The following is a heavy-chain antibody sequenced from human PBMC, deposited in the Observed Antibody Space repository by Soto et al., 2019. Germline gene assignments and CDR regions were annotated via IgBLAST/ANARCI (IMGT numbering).Heavy chain of an antibody. V-gene: IGHV3-48*03. CDR2: ISGNGNTI. D-gene: IGHD2-15*01. CDR3: ARGYCSGNSCYSGGY. Sequence: GGSLRLSCAASGFIFSNYEMNWVRQAPGKGLEWVSYISGNGNTIYQVDSLKGRFTISRDNAKSLLYLEMHSLRAEDTAAYYCARGYCSGNSCYSGGYWGQGILVTVSS. J-gene: IGHJ4*02. CDR1: GFIFSNYE.